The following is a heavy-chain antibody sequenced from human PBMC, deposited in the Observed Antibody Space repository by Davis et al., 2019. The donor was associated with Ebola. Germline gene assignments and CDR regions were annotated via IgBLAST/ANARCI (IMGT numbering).Heavy chain of an antibody. CDR3: ARENGDYDALRQYNWFDP. CDR1: AFTFSSYW. J-gene: IGHJ5*02. D-gene: IGHD4-17*01. V-gene: IGHV3-7*03. Sequence: GGSLRLSCAASAFTFSSYWMSWVRQAPGTGLEWVANIKQDGSEKYYVDSVKGRFTISRDNAKNSLYLQMNSLRAEDTAVYYCARENGDYDALRQYNWFDPWGQGTLVTVSS. CDR2: IKQDGSEK.